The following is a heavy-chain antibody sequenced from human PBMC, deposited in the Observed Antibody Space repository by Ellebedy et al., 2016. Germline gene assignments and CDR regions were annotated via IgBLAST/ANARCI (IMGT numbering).Heavy chain of an antibody. J-gene: IGHJ4*02. CDR1: GFTFTAFW. V-gene: IGHV3-69-1*02. Sequence: GGSLRLSXAASGFTFTAFWMHWVGQAPGKGLAWAASIYGSNTYYADSVRGRFTISGDSAMNSVSLQMNSLRAEDTAVYYCARDGGGLYLGDYFGYWGQGTLVTVSS. D-gene: IGHD2-15*01. CDR2: IYGSNT. CDR3: ARDGGGLYLGDYFGY.